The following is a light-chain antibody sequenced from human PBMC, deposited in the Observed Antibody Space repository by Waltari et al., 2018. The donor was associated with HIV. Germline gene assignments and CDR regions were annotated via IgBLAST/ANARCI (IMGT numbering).Light chain of an antibody. Sequence: EIVMTQSPATLSVSPGERATLSCRASQSVSSNLAWYRQKPGQAPRLIIYGASTRATGIPARFSGSASGTEFTLTISSLQSEDFAVYYCQQYNNWPSLTFGGGTKVEIK. CDR1: QSVSSN. V-gene: IGKV3-15*01. J-gene: IGKJ4*01. CDR2: GAS. CDR3: QQYNNWPSLT.